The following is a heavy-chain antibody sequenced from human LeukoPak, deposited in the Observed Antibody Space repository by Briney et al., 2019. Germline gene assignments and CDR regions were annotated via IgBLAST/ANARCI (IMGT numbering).Heavy chain of an antibody. CDR1: GFAFDEHG. Sequence: PGGSLRPSCTASGFAFDEHGMSWVRQVPGKGLEWVSGINWSGGSTGYADPLRGRFTISRDKAKNSLYLQMDSLRAEDTALYYCARAPITSPFYFDYWGQGTLVTVSS. CDR3: ARAPITSPFYFDY. V-gene: IGHV3-20*04. D-gene: IGHD2-2*01. CDR2: INWSGGST. J-gene: IGHJ4*02.